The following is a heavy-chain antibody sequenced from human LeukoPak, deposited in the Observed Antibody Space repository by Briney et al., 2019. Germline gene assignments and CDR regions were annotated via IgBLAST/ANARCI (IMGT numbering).Heavy chain of an antibody. CDR3: APNWNDAGSDAFDI. Sequence: SVKVSCKASGFTFTSSAVQWVRQARGQRLEWTGWIVVGSGNTNYAQKFQERVTITRDMSTSTAYMELSSLRFEDTAVYYCAPNWNDAGSDAFDIWGQGTMVTVSS. D-gene: IGHD1-1*01. V-gene: IGHV1-58*01. CDR2: IVVGSGNT. CDR1: GFTFTSSA. J-gene: IGHJ3*02.